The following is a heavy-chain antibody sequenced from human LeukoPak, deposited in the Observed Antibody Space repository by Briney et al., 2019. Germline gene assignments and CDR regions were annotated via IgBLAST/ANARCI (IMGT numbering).Heavy chain of an antibody. CDR1: GGSISSYY. D-gene: IGHD1-26*01. Sequence: NSSETLSLTCTVSGGSISSYYWSWIRQPPGKGLEWIGSFYYSGSTYYSPSLWSRVTISVDTSKNHFSLRLSSVTAADTALYYCARSYSGTYRTFDYWGQGTLVTVSS. CDR3: ARSYSGTYRTFDY. CDR2: FYYSGST. V-gene: IGHV4-59*05. J-gene: IGHJ4*02.